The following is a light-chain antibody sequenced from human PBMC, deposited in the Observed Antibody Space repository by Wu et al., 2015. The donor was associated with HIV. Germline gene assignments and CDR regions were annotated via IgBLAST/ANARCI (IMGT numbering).Light chain of an antibody. Sequence: DIQMTQSPSSLSASVGDRVTITCRASRGISNSLAWYQQKPGKAPKLLLHTASRLESGVPSRFSGSGSGTDYTLTIDSLQPEDFATYYCQHYYSTPWTFGQGTKVEIK. J-gene: IGKJ1*01. CDR2: TAS. V-gene: IGKV1-NL1*01. CDR3: QHYYSTPWT. CDR1: RGISNS.